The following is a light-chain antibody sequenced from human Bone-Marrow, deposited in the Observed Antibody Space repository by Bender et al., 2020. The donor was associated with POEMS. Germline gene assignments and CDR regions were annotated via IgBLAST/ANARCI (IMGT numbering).Light chain of an antibody. V-gene: IGLV1-40*01. CDR2: RDH. CDR1: SSNIGAGYD. J-gene: IGLJ2*01. CDR3: QSYDSSLSGPV. Sequence: QSVLTQPPSVSGAPGQRVTISCTGSSSNIGAGYDVHWYQEPPGTAPKLLIFRDHNRPSGVPDRFSGSKSGTSASLAITGLQAEDEADYYCQSYDSSLSGPVFGGGTKLTVL.